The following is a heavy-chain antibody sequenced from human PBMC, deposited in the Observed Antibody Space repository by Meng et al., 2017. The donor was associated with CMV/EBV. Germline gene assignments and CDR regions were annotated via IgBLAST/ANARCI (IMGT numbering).Heavy chain of an antibody. CDR3: ARNQPSRGWSHEDY. V-gene: IGHV1-69*12. J-gene: IGHJ4*02. CDR1: GGTFSSYA. D-gene: IGHD2-15*01. Sequence: QVQVVQSGVEGKEPGSPVKVSCKASGGTFSSYAISWVRQAPGQGLEWMGGIIPIFGTANYAQKFQGRVTITADESTSTAYMELSSLRSEDTAVYYCARNQPSRGWSHEDYWGQGTLVTVSS. CDR2: IIPIFGTA.